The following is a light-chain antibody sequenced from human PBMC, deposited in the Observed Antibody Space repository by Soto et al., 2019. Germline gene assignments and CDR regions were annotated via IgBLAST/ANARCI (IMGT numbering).Light chain of an antibody. CDR3: QQRSNWPPGVT. Sequence: EVVLTQSPATLSLSPGERATLSCTASQSVTTYLAWYQQKPGQAPRLLIYDASTRATGIPARFSGSGSGTDFTLTISSLEPEDFAVYYCQQRSNWPPGVTFGPGTKVHIK. J-gene: IGKJ3*01. V-gene: IGKV3-11*01. CDR2: DAS. CDR1: QSVTTY.